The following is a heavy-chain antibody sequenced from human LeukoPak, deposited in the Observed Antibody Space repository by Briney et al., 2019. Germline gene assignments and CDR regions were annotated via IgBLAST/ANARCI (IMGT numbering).Heavy chain of an antibody. J-gene: IGHJ3*02. CDR1: GFTFDDYA. Sequence: GGSLRLSCAASGFTFDDYAMHWVRQAPGKGVEWVSGISWNSGSIGYADSVKGRFTISRDNAKNSLYLQMNSLRAEDTALYYCAKDMGEWPQGAFDIWGQGTMVTVSS. CDR2: ISWNSGSI. D-gene: IGHD3-16*01. V-gene: IGHV3-9*01. CDR3: AKDMGEWPQGAFDI.